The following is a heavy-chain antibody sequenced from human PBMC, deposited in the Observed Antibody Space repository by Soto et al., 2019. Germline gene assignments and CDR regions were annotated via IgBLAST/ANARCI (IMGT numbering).Heavy chain of an antibody. J-gene: IGHJ6*04. V-gene: IGHV1-18*01. D-gene: IGHD3-16*01. Sequence: QVHLVQSGGEVKKPGASVKVSCKVSGYTFRTHDIPWVRQAPGRGLEWMGWIRGYNGKTNYAQKFQGRVTMNTDTSTKPAYMELRSLRSDDSSVYYCAGHEVAAAHPGGDGLDVWGEGSTVPVSS. CDR2: IRGYNGKT. CDR1: GYTFRTHD. CDR3: AGHEVAAAHPGGDGLDV.